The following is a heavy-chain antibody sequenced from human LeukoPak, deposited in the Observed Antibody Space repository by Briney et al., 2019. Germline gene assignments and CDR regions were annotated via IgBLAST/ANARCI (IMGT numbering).Heavy chain of an antibody. CDR1: GGTFSSYA. V-gene: IGHV1-69*13. D-gene: IGHD5-18*01. CDR2: IIPIFGTA. CDR3: ARDRAFGYSYGSSDY. Sequence: SVKVSCKASGGTFSSYAISWVRQAPGQGLEWMGGIIPIFGTANYAQKFQGRVTITADESTSTAYMELSSLRSEDTAVYYCARDRAFGYSYGSSDYWGQGTLVTVSS. J-gene: IGHJ4*02.